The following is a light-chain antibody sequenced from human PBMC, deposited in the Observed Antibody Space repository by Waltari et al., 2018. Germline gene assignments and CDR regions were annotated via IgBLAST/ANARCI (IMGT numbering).Light chain of an antibody. CDR2: AAS. Sequence: DIQMTQSPSSVSASLGDRVTITCRASQGITRWVSWYQQKPGRAPKLLIHAASSLQSGVPPRFSGSGSGTLFTLTISSLQPEDFATYYCQQSHYFPPTFGQGTKVEIK. J-gene: IGKJ1*01. V-gene: IGKV1-12*01. CDR1: QGITRW. CDR3: QQSHYFPPT.